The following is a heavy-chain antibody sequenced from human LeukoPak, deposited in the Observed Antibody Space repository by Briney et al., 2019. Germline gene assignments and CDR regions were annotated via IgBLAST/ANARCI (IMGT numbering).Heavy chain of an antibody. CDR1: GYTFTSYG. Sequence: ASAKEFCKASGYTFTSYGIIWVQQAPAPGLLLIALISAYNGNTNYAQKLQGRVTMTTDTSTSTAYMELRSLRSDDTAVYYCARGDVIVGATTNDYWGQGTLVTVSS. CDR2: ISAYNGNT. V-gene: IGHV1-18*01. J-gene: IGHJ4*02. D-gene: IGHD1-26*01. CDR3: ARGDVIVGATTNDY.